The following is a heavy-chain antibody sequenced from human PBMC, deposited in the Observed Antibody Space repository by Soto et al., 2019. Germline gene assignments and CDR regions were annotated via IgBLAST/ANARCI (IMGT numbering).Heavy chain of an antibody. J-gene: IGHJ4*02. CDR2: INHSGST. V-gene: IGHV4-39*01. CDR1: DGSMNSDSSY. Sequence: QLQLQESGPGLVKPSETPSLTCRVSDGSMNSDSSYWGWIRQPPGKGLEWIGVINHSGSTYHNLSLKGRFTMSVDASRNQFSLKLTSMTAADTAVYYCARLGGYVSVGYYYLWDSWGQGTLVTVSS. CDR3: ARLGGYVSVGYYYLWDS. D-gene: IGHD3-22*01.